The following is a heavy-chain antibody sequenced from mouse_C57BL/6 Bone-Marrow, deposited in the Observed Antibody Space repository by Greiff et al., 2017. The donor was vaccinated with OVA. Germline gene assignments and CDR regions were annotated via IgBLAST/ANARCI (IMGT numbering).Heavy chain of an antibody. V-gene: IGHV1-69*01. J-gene: IGHJ2*01. Sequence: VQLQQPGAELVMPGASVKLSCKASGYTFTSYWMHWVKQRPGQGLEWIGEIDPSDSYTNYNQKFKGKSTLTVDKSSSTAYMQLSSLTSEDSAVYFCARTLYGNYHYFDYWGQGTTLTVSS. CDR1: GYTFTSYW. CDR2: IDPSDSYT. D-gene: IGHD2-1*01. CDR3: ARTLYGNYHYFDY.